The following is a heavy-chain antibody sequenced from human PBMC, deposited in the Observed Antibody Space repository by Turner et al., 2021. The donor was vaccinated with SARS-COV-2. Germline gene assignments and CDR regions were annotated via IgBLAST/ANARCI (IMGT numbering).Heavy chain of an antibody. V-gene: IGHV1-24*01. CDR2: FDPEDGET. Sequence: QVQLVQSGAEVKKPGASVKVSCKVSGYTLTELSMHWVRQAPGKGLEWMGGFDPEDGETIYAQKFQGRVTMTEDTSTDTAYMELSSLRSEDTAVYYCATGVAVTGTPSAYYYYYGMDAWGQGTTVTVSS. CDR3: ATGVAVTGTPSAYYYYYGMDA. D-gene: IGHD6-19*01. J-gene: IGHJ6*02. CDR1: GYTLTELS.